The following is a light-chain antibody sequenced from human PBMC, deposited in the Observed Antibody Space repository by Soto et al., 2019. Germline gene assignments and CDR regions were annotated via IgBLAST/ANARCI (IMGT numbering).Light chain of an antibody. V-gene: IGLV1-44*01. J-gene: IGLJ1*01. Sequence: QSVLTQPPSVTAAPGQRVTISCSGSNSDIGSNTVNWYQQFPGAAPKLLIYSNNQRPSGVPDRFSGSKSGTSASLAISGLQSEDDADYYCATWDDSLFGHVFGTGTKVTVL. CDR1: NSDIGSNT. CDR2: SNN. CDR3: ATWDDSLFGHV.